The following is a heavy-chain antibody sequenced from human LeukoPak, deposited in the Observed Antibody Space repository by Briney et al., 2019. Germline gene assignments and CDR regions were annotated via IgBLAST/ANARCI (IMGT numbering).Heavy chain of an antibody. CDR2: IPFDGSEK. J-gene: IGHJ4*02. Sequence: SGGSLRLSCAASGFTFSTYGMHWVRQAPGKGLEWVAFIPFDGSEKYYADSVKGRFTISRDNSKNTLYLQMNSLRADDTALYYCAKYLSVVPTTPFDYWGQGTLVTVSS. CDR3: AKYLSVVPTTPFDY. D-gene: IGHD2-15*01. CDR1: GFTFSTYG. V-gene: IGHV3-30*02.